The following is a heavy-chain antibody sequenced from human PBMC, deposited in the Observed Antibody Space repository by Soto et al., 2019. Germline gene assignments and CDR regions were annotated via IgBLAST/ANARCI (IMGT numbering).Heavy chain of an antibody. Sequence: SETLSLTCTVSGASISGFYWSWIRKSAGKGLEWIGRIHATGTTDYNPSLKSRVMMSVDTSKKQFSLKLRSVTAADTAVYYCVRDGTKTLRDWFDPWGQGISVTAPQ. CDR3: VRDGTKTLRDWFDP. CDR1: GASISGFY. CDR2: IHATGTT. V-gene: IGHV4-4*07. J-gene: IGHJ5*02. D-gene: IGHD1-1*01.